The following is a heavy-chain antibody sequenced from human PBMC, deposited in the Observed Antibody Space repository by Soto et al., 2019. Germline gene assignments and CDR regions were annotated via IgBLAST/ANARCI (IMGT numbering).Heavy chain of an antibody. D-gene: IGHD3-16*01. J-gene: IGHJ3*02. V-gene: IGHV1-3*01. CDR3: ASGGGAPTRRYAFDI. CDR1: GYTFTSYA. CDR2: INAGNGNT. Sequence: ASGKVCCEASGYTFTSYAMHWVRQAPGQRLEWMGWINAGNGNTKYSQKFQGRVTITRDTSASTAYMELSSLRSEDTAVYYCASGGGAPTRRYAFDIWGQGTMVTVSS.